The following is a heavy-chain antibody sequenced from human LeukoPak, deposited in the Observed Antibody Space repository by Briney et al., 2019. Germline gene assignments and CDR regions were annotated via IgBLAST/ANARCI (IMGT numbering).Heavy chain of an antibody. CDR2: ISYDGSNK. CDR3: AKDRQWLELYFDY. D-gene: IGHD6-19*01. J-gene: IGHJ4*02. CDR1: GFTFSSYG. Sequence: GRSLRLSCAASGFTFSSYGMHWVRQAPGKGLEWVAVISYDGSNKYYADSVKGRFTISRDNSKNTLYLQMNSLRAEDTAVYYCAKDRQWLELYFDYWGQGTLVTVSS. V-gene: IGHV3-30*18.